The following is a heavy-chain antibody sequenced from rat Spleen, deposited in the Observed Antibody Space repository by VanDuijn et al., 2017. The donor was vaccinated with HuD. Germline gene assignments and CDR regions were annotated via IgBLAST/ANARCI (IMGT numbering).Heavy chain of an antibody. D-gene: IGHD1-5*01. J-gene: IGHJ1*01. CDR2: IKFEDFTP. V-gene: IGHV5-29*01. CDR1: GFTFSNYG. CDR3: VRLYNNHGYWYFDL. Sequence: EVQLVESGGGLVQPGRSLKLSCAASGFTFSNYGMAWVRQAPTKGLEWVASIKFEDFTPYYSDSVMGRFTISRDDGESTLYLQMNSLRSEDTATYYCVRLYNNHGYWYFDLWGPGTMVTVSS.